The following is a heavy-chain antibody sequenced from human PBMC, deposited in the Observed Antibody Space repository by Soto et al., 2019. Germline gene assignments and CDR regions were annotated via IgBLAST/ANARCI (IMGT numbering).Heavy chain of an antibody. CDR2: ISPYNGNR. D-gene: IGHD6-13*01. CDR3: ARVPASSIRRSDFYFRMDG. CDR1: GYSFTNYA. J-gene: IGHJ6*02. Sequence: ASVKVSCKASGYSFTNYAISWVRQAPGQGLEWMGWISPYNGNRNYAQKFQGRVTMTTDTSTSTAYMELRSLRSDDTAVYYCARVPASSIRRSDFYFRMDGWGQGSTVTVSS. V-gene: IGHV1-18*01.